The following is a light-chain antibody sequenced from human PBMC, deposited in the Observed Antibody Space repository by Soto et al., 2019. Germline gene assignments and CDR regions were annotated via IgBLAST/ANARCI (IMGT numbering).Light chain of an antibody. CDR3: QSYDSSLSGWV. CDR2: GNN. J-gene: IGLJ3*02. CDR1: GAGYD. V-gene: IGLV1-40*01. Sequence: QSVLTQPPSVSGAPGQRVTISCIGAGYDVHWYQQLPGTAPKVLNYGNNNRPSGVPDGFSGSKSGTSGSLAITGLQAEEEADYYCQSYDSSLSGWVFGGGTKLTVL.